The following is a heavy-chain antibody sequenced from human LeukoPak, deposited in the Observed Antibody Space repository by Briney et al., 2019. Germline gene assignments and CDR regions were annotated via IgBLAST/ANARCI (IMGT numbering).Heavy chain of an antibody. CDR2: IKQDGSEK. Sequence: QSGGSLRLSRAASGFTFSSYLMSWVRQAPGKGLEWVANIKQDGSEKYYVDSVKGRFTISRDNAKNSLYLQMNSLRAEDTAVYYCARDGGYSGYAWGQGTLVTVSS. V-gene: IGHV3-7*01. D-gene: IGHD5-12*01. J-gene: IGHJ5*02. CDR1: GFTFSSYL. CDR3: ARDGGYSGYA.